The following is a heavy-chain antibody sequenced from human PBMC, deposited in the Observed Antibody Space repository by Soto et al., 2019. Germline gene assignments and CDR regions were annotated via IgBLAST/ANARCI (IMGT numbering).Heavy chain of an antibody. J-gene: IGHJ5*02. CDR2: TSSKSKWYT. CDR1: GDSVSSNSAA. D-gene: IGHD6-6*01. Sequence: SQNLSLSCAIFGDSVSSNSAAWNWIRQSPSRGLEWLGRTSSKSKWYTDYAVSVKSRITINPDTSKNQFSLQLNSVTPEDTAVYFCARTLSSSAENWFDPWGQGTLVTVSS. CDR3: ARTLSSSAENWFDP. V-gene: IGHV6-1*01.